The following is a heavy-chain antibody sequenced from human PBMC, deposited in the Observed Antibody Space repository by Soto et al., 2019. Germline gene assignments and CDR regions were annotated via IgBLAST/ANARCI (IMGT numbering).Heavy chain of an antibody. J-gene: IGHJ5*02. V-gene: IGHV4-39*01. Sequence: QLQLQESGPGLVKPSETLSLTCTVSGGSXSXRXXXWGWIRQPPGKGLEWIGTIXYSGSTYYNPSLKSRVTISVDXXXXXXXXKXSSVTAADTAVYYCATSNWFDPWGQGTLVTVSS. CDR2: IXYSGST. CDR1: GGSXSXRXXX. CDR3: ATSNWFDP.